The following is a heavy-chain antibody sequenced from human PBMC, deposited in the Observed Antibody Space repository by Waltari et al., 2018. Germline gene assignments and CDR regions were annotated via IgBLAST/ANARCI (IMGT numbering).Heavy chain of an antibody. D-gene: IGHD1-26*01. Sequence: QVQLQESGPGLVKPSETLSLTCSVSGFSVSSVYCWGWIRQPPGKGLEWVGSIYHSGGSYYNPSLKSRVTLSVNTSKNQFSLKVTAVPAADAAVYYCARGPSGSYGPHYFDSWGQGTLVTVSS. CDR1: GFSVSSVYC. V-gene: IGHV4-38-2*02. CDR3: ARGPSGSYGPHYFDS. J-gene: IGHJ4*02. CDR2: IYHSGGS.